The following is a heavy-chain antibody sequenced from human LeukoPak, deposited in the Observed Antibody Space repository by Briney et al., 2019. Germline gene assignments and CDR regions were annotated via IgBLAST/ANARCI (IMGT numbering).Heavy chain of an antibody. CDR2: ISAYNGNT. CDR1: GYTFTSYG. J-gene: IGHJ3*02. Sequence: ASVKVSCKASGYTFTSYGISWVRQAPGQGLEWMGWISAYNGNTNYAQKLQGRVTMTTDTSTSTAYMELRSLGSDDTAVYYCATDVGYSYDCSGPGGFDIWGRGTLVTVSS. D-gene: IGHD3-22*01. V-gene: IGHV1-18*01. CDR3: ATDVGYSYDCSGPGGFDI.